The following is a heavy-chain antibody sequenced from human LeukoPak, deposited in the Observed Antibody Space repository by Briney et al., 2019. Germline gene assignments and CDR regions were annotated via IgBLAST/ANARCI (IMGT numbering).Heavy chain of an antibody. D-gene: IGHD1-7*01. CDR3: ATIGRLGPLKNYLRMDV. J-gene: IGHJ6*02. CDR2: SDDSRSS. V-gene: IGHV4-39*01. CDR1: GCSISSSSYY. Sequence: SESLSLTCTASGCSISSSSYYWGWLRQPPGKGLEWRGNSDDSRSSYYNPSFKSRVNVSVDTSKEQFYLKLCSVTAADTAVYYCATIGRLGPLKNYLRMDVWGQGTTVTVS.